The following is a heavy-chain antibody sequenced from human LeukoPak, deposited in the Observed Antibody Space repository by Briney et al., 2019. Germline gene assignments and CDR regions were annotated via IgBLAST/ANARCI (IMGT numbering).Heavy chain of an antibody. D-gene: IGHD1-26*01. J-gene: IGHJ4*02. Sequence: PGGSLRLSCAASGFIVSTNYMTWVRQAPGKGLEWVSIIYIGGSTEYTDSVKGRFTISRDNSKNTLYLQMNSLRTEDTAVYYCAKPASQWELLRVYFDYWGQGTLVTVSS. CDR1: GFIVSTNY. CDR3: AKPASQWELLRVYFDY. V-gene: IGHV3-66*04. CDR2: IYIGGST.